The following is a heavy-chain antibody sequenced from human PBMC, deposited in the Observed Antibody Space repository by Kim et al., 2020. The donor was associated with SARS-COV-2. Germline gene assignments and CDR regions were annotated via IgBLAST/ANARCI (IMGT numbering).Heavy chain of an antibody. CDR3: ARALDSTGFYH. J-gene: IGHJ4*02. D-gene: IGHD3-22*01. CDR1: GGSLIGYY. Sequence: SETLSLTCSVSGGSLIGYYWAWIRQTPGKGLEWIGEVTHGGSTNSSPSLKDRVSISADMSKRQFSLKLASVTAADTAVYFCARALDSTGFYHWCQGTLVT. CDR2: VTHGGST. V-gene: IGHV4-34*01.